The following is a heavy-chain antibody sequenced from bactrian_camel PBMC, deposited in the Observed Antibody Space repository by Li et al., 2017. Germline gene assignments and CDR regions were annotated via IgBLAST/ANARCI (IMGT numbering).Heavy chain of an antibody. CDR2: IYMHGGRT. CDR3: AAGASLRRCWTLRETDFGY. D-gene: IGHD3*01. Sequence: VQLVESGGGSVQPGGSLTLSCAVSGFPYSTYCMAWFRQAPGNERAVFATIYMHGGRTFYAASVKGRFTISKDITMSKDNAKNTLYLQMNSLKPEDTAMYYCAAGASLRRCWTLRETDFGYWGQGTQVTVS. J-gene: IGHJ6*01. V-gene: IGHV3S31*01. CDR1: GFPYSTYC.